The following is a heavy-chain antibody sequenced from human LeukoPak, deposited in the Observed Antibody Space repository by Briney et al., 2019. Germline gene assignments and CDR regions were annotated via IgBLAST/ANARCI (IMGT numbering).Heavy chain of an antibody. V-gene: IGHV3-21*01. CDR3: ARAYGDSDFDY. J-gene: IGHJ4*02. CDR1: GFTFSIYA. Sequence: GGSLRLSCAASGFTFSIYAMSWVRQAPGKGLEWVSSISSSSTYIYYADSVKGRFTISRDNAKNSLYLQMNSLRAEDTAIYYCARAYGDSDFDYWGQGTLVTVSS. CDR2: ISSSSTYI. D-gene: IGHD4-17*01.